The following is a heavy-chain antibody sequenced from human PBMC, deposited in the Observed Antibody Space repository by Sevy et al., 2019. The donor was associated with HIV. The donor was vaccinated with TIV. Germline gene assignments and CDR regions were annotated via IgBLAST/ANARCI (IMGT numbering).Heavy chain of an antibody. CDR2: ISYDGSNK. J-gene: IGHJ4*02. CDR1: GFTFSSYG. Sequence: GGSLRLSCAASGFTFSSYGMHWVRQAPGKGLEWVAVISYDGSNKYYADSVKGRFTISRDNSKNTLYLQMNSLRAEDTAVYCCAKGGSWGSSGPIDYWGQGTLVTVSS. V-gene: IGHV3-30*18. D-gene: IGHD6-19*01. CDR3: AKGGSWGSSGPIDY.